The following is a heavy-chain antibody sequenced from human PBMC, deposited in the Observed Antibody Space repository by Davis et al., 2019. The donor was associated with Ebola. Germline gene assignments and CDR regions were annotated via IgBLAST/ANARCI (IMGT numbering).Heavy chain of an antibody. Sequence: GGSLRLSCAASGFTFDDYAMHWVRQASGKGLEWVGRIRNKANSYATAYAASVKGRFTISRDDSKNTAYLQMNSLKTEDTAVYYCTSPYYDSSGYYYNWFDPWGQGTLVTVSS. V-gene: IGHV3-73*01. D-gene: IGHD3-22*01. CDR3: TSPYYDSSGYYYNWFDP. CDR2: IRNKANSYAT. J-gene: IGHJ5*02. CDR1: GFTFDDYA.